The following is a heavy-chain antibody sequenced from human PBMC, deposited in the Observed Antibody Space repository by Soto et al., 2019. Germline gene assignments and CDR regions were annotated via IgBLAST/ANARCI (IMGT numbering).Heavy chain of an antibody. CDR2: IYHTGNT. D-gene: IGHD2-2*01. CDR1: GGSISDDSY. CDR3: ARDEYQLLSSVSWFDS. V-gene: IGHV4-30-4*01. Sequence: SETLSLTCTVSGGSISDDSYWSWIRQTPEKGLEWIGYIYHTGNTYYNPSLRSRVSISVDKSKSQFSLKLISVTAADTAVYFCARDEYQLLSSVSWFDSWGQGTLVTVSS. J-gene: IGHJ5*01.